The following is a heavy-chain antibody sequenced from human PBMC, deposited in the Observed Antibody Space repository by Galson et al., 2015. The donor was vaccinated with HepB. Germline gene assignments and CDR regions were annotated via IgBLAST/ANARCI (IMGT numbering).Heavy chain of an antibody. CDR1: GFTFSSYS. V-gene: IGHV3-48*01. D-gene: IGHD4-17*01. CDR3: ARDGENDYGTLDY. J-gene: IGHJ4*02. Sequence: SLRLSCAASGFTFSSYSMNWVRQAPGKGLEWVSYISSSSSTIYYADSVKGRFTISRDNAKNSLYLQMNSLRAEDTAVYYCARDGENDYGTLDYWGQGALVTVSS. CDR2: ISSSSSTI.